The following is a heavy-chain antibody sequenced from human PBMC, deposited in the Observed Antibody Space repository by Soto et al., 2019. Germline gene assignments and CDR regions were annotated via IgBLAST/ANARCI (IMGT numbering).Heavy chain of an antibody. Sequence: QVQLEESGGGVVQPGRSLRLSCAASGFTFSVYGMHWVRQAPGKGLEWVALVSYDGSIKYYADSVKGRFTISRDNSKNTLHLQMNSLRVEDTAVYYCAKDGSHLAVAGTSPTSYFYGLAVWGQGTTVTVSS. J-gene: IGHJ6*02. CDR1: GFTFSVYG. V-gene: IGHV3-30*18. CDR2: VSYDGSIK. D-gene: IGHD6-19*01. CDR3: AKDGSHLAVAGTSPTSYFYGLAV.